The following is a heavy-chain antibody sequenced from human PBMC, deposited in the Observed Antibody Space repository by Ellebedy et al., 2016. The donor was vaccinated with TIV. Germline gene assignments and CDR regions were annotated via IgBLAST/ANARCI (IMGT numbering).Heavy chain of an antibody. D-gene: IGHD6-13*01. Sequence: MPSETLSLTCAISGASVSSNSAGWNWIRQSPSRGLEWLGRTYYRSKWYNDYAVSVKSRITINPATSKNQFSLQLNSVTPEDTAVYYCARRSSRNVMDVWGQGTTVTVSS. CDR2: TYYRSKWYN. CDR1: GASVSSNSAG. J-gene: IGHJ6*02. V-gene: IGHV6-1*01. CDR3: ARRSSRNVMDV.